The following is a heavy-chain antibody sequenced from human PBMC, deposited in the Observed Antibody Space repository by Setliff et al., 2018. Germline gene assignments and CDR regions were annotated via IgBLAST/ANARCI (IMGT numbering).Heavy chain of an antibody. CDR3: ARSSDSGYYHQRDAFDI. J-gene: IGHJ3*02. Sequence: VASVKVSCKAYGYTFNSYGINWLRQAPGQGLEWLGWISPYNGNTKYAQTVQDRITMATDTSTRTSYMELSSLRSGDTAVYFCARSSDSGYYHQRDAFDIWGQGTRVTVSS. V-gene: IGHV1-18*04. CDR2: ISPYNGNT. CDR1: GYTFNSYG. D-gene: IGHD3-22*01.